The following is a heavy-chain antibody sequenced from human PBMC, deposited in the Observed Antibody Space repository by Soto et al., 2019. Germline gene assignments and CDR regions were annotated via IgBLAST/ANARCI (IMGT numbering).Heavy chain of an antibody. Sequence: EVQLVDSGGGLVQPGGSLRLSCAASGYVFSSYWMHWVRQVPGKGPVWVSRITNDGTDTSYADFVNGRFTISRDNAKSTLYLQMTSLSVEATAVYYCASGVKGSRYFDLWGRGTLVTVSS. V-gene: IGHV3-74*01. CDR3: ASGVKGSRYFDL. J-gene: IGHJ2*01. D-gene: IGHD2-21*01. CDR2: ITNDGTDT. CDR1: GYVFSSYW.